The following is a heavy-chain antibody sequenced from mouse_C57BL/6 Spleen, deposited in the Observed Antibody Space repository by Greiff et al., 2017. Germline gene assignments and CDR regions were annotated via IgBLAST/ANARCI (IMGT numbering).Heavy chain of an antibody. Sequence: QVQLKQSGAELVRPGASVTLSCKASGYTFTDYEMHWVKQTPVHGLEWIGAIDPETGGTAYNQKFKGKAILTADNSSSTAYMELRSLTSEDSAVYSCTRYTTVVPYYFGYWGQGPTLTVSS. V-gene: IGHV1-15*01. D-gene: IGHD1-1*01. CDR1: GYTFTDYE. CDR2: IDPETGGT. CDR3: TRYTTVVPYYFGY. J-gene: IGHJ2*01.